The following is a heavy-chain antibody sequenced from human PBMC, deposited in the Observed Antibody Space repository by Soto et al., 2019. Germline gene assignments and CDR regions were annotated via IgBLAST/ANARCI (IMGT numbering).Heavy chain of an antibody. V-gene: IGHV3-23*01. CDR2: ISYGGGTT. CDR3: AKNPGYYYDSTGYHFDY. D-gene: IGHD3-22*01. J-gene: IGHJ4*02. CDR1: EFTFNNYA. Sequence: EVQLLESGGGLVQPGGSLRLSCAASEFTFNNYAMSWVRQAPGKGLEWVSAISYGGGTTYYADSVKGRFTISRDNSKNTLYLQMNSLRAEDTAVYYCAKNPGYYYDSTGYHFDYWGQGTLVTVSS.